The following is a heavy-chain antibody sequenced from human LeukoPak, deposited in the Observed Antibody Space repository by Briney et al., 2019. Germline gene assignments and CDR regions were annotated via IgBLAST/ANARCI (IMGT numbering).Heavy chain of an antibody. J-gene: IGHJ4*02. Sequence: SEGPLRLSCAASGFTFSSYAVSWVRQAPGKGLEWVSAISGSGGSTYYADSVKGRFTISRDNSKNTLYLQMNSLRAEDTAVYYCAKYYYDSSGYYYDPIYFDYWGQGTLVTVSS. V-gene: IGHV3-23*01. D-gene: IGHD3-22*01. CDR1: GFTFSSYA. CDR3: AKYYYDSSGYYYDPIYFDY. CDR2: ISGSGGST.